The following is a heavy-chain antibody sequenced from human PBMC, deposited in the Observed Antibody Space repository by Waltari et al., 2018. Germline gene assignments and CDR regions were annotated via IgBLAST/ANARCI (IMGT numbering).Heavy chain of an antibody. CDR2: ISYNGGTK. D-gene: IGHD3-3*01. Sequence: EVQLVESGGGWVQPGRSLRLSCLTSGFTFDDYAMHWVRQAPGKGLEWVAGISYNGGTKGYADSVKGRFTISRDNTKNSLYLQMNSLRREDTALYYCARDQDYNFWRGMDVWGQGTTVIVSS. CDR1: GFTFDDYA. J-gene: IGHJ6*02. V-gene: IGHV3-9*01. CDR3: ARDQDYNFWRGMDV.